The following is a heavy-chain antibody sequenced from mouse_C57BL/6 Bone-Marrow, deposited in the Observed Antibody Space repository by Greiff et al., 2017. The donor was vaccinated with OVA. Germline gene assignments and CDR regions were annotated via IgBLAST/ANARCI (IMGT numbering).Heavy chain of an antibody. J-gene: IGHJ3*01. CDR2: IPPNSGST. D-gene: IGHD3-1*01. V-gene: IGHV1-64*01. CDR3: AVTGFAY. CDR1: GYTFTSYW. Sequence: QVQLQQPGAELVKPGASVKLSCKASGYTFTSYWMHWVKQRPGQGLEWIGMIPPNSGSTNYNEKFKSKATLTVDKSSSTAYMHLSSLTAEDSAVYDWAVTGFAYWGQGTLVTVSA.